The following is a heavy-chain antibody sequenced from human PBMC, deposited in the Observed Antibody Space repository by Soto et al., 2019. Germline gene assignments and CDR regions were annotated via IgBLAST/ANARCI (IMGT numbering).Heavy chain of an antibody. J-gene: IGHJ4*02. CDR2: INHSGST. CDR3: ARGADIVVVVAATRFDY. V-gene: IGHV4-34*01. D-gene: IGHD2-15*01. CDR1: GGSFSGYY. Sequence: SETLSLTCAVYGGSFSGYYWSWIRQPPGKGLEWIGEINHSGSTNYNPSLKSRVTISVDTSKNQFSLKLSSVTAADTAVYYCARGADIVVVVAATRFDYWGQGTLVTVSS.